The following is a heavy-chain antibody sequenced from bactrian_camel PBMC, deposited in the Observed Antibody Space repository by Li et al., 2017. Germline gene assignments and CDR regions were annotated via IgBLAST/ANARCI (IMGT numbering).Heavy chain of an antibody. D-gene: IGHD8*01. J-gene: IGHJ4*01. V-gene: IGHV3S40*01. CDR1: GFTFSSYA. CDR3: VRDLLTG. CDR2: INNDGART. Sequence: VQLVESGGGLVQPGGSLRLSCAASGFTFSSYAMNWVRQAPGKGLEWVSSINNDGARTYYADSVKGRFTISRDNAKNTVYLRMNSLKSEDSAVYYCVRDLLTGWGQGTQVTVS.